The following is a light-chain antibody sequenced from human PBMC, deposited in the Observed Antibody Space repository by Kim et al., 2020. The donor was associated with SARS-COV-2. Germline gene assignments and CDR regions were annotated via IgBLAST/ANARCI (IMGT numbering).Light chain of an antibody. J-gene: IGLJ1*01. CDR3: QSYDSVLSGYV. Sequence: AVPDRFSGSKSANSASLAIAGLQAEDEADYYCQSYDSVLSGYVFGSGTKVTVL. V-gene: IGLV1-40*01.